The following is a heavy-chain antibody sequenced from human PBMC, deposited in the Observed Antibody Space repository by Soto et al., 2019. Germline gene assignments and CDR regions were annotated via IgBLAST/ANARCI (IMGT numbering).Heavy chain of an antibody. J-gene: IGHJ4*02. Sequence: GGSLRLSCAASGFTFSSYWMSWVRQAPGKGLEWVANIKQDGSEKYYVDSVKGRFTISRDNAKNSLYLQMNSLRAEDTAVYYCARDHRLMSIRAFDYWGQGTLVTVSS. D-gene: IGHD6-6*01. CDR3: ARDHRLMSIRAFDY. CDR1: GFTFSSYW. V-gene: IGHV3-7*01. CDR2: IKQDGSEK.